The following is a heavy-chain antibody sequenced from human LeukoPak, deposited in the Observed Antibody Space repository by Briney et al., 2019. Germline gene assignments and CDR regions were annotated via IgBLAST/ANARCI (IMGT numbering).Heavy chain of an antibody. CDR3: ARDYENSSGWYLSGYFDY. CDR1: GGTFSNYA. Sequence: ASVKFSCKASGGTFSNYAISWVRQAPGQGLEGMGRIVPIFGTANYAQKFQGRVTISTGESTNSAYMELSSLRSEDTAVYYCARDYENSSGWYLSGYFDYWGQGTLVTVSS. CDR2: IVPIFGTA. V-gene: IGHV1-69*05. D-gene: IGHD6-19*01. J-gene: IGHJ4*02.